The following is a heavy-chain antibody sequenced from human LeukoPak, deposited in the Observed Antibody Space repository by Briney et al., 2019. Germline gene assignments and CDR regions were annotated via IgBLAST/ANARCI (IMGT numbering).Heavy chain of an antibody. J-gene: IGHJ4*02. D-gene: IGHD1-26*01. CDR3: ARAPNSGSYFPY. CDR1: GGTFSSYA. Sequence: GASVKVSCKASGGTFSSYAISWVRQAPGQGLEWMGGIIPIFGTANYAQKFQGRVTITTDESTSTAYMELSSLRSEDTAVYYCARAPNSGSYFPYWGQGTLVTVSS. V-gene: IGHV1-69*05. CDR2: IIPIFGTA.